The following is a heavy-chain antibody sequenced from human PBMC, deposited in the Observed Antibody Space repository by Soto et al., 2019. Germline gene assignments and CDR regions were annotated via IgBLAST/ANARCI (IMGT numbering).Heavy chain of an antibody. Sequence: QVQLVESGGGVVQPGRSLRLSCAASGFTFSSYGMHWVRQAPGKGLEWVAVIWYDGSNKYYADSVKGRFTISRDNSKNTLYLQMNSLRAEDTAVYYCVRGVVRGPEVIYGMDVWGQGTTVTVSS. D-gene: IGHD3-10*01. J-gene: IGHJ6*02. CDR1: GFTFSSYG. CDR2: IWYDGSNK. CDR3: VRGVVRGPEVIYGMDV. V-gene: IGHV3-33*01.